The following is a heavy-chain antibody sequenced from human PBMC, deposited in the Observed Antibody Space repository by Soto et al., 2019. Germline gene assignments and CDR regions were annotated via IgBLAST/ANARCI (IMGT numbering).Heavy chain of an antibody. V-gene: IGHV3-21*01. CDR1: GFTFSNYN. J-gene: IGHJ5*02. CDR3: AREGALKPFSS. Sequence: PGGSLRLSCVASGFTFSNYNMNWVRQAPGKGLEWVSHISGTSVYIHYADSVKCRFTISRYNANNSVYLQMDSLRVEDTAVYYCAREGALKPFSSWGQGALVTVSS. CDR2: ISGTSVYI.